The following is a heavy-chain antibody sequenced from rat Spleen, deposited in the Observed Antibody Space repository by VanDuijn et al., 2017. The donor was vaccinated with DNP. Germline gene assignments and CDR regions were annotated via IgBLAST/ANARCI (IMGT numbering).Heavy chain of an antibody. Sequence: EVQLVQSGGGLVQPGKSLKISCAASGFTFSDYYMAWVRQTPQKGLEWVASIRYAGDNKEYGDSGKGRFTISRDNGKNSLYLHMDSLKSEDTATYYCARHPLYGGYMYFDSWGQGVMVTVSS. V-gene: IGHV5-22*01. J-gene: IGHJ2*01. CDR2: IRYAGDNK. D-gene: IGHD1-11*01. CDR1: GFTFSDYY. CDR3: ARHPLYGGYMYFDS.